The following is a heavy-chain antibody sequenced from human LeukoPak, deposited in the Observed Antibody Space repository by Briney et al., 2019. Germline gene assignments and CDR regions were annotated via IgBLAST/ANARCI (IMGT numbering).Heavy chain of an antibody. J-gene: IGHJ4*02. CDR3: ARRVGSGWYLDY. Sequence: SVKVSCKASGGTFSSYAISWVRQAPGQGLEWMGGIIPIFGTANYAQKFQGRVTITADESTSTAYMELRSLRSDDTAVYYCARRVGSGWYLDYWGQGTLVTVSS. CDR2: IIPIFGTA. CDR1: GGTFSSYA. V-gene: IGHV1-69*13. D-gene: IGHD6-19*01.